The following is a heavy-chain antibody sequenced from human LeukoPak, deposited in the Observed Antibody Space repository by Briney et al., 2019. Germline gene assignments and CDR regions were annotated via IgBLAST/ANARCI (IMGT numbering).Heavy chain of an antibody. CDR2: ITRSSTTI. CDR1: GFNFSIYS. Sequence: PGGSLRLSCAASGFNFSIYSMNWVRQAPGKGLEWVSYITRSSTTIYYADSVKGRFTISRDNAKMSLYLQMNSLRVEDTAVYYCATYSTRNAREFQSWGQGTLVTVSS. CDR3: ATYSTRNAREFQS. J-gene: IGHJ1*01. D-gene: IGHD2-2*01. V-gene: IGHV3-48*04.